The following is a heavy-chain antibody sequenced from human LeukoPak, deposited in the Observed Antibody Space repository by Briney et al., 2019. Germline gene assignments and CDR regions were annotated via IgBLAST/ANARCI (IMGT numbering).Heavy chain of an antibody. V-gene: IGHV5-51*01. CDR3: ARYWEGNWFDP. J-gene: IGHJ5*02. D-gene: IGHD1-26*01. Sequence: GGALKISFKGSGYSFTSYWIGWVRQMPGKGLEWMGIIYPGDSDTRYSPSFQGQVTISADKSISTAYLQWSSLKASDTAMYYCARYWEGNWFDPWGQGTLVTVSS. CDR2: IYPGDSDT. CDR1: GYSFTSYW.